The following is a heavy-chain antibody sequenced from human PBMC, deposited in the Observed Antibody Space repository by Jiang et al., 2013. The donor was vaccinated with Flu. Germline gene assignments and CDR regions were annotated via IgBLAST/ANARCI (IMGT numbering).Heavy chain of an antibody. D-gene: IGHD2-2*01. CDR3: ARAEYQLAYFDY. V-gene: IGHV4-39*07. J-gene: IGHJ4*02. CDR1: GGSISSSSYY. Sequence: GLVKPSETLSLTCIVSGGSISSSSYYWGWIRQPPRKGAWSGLGVSLIVGVPTPTRPSKSRVAISVDTSKNQFSLRLSSVTAADTAVYYCARAEYQLAYFDYWGQGTLGHRLL. CDR2: SLIVGVP.